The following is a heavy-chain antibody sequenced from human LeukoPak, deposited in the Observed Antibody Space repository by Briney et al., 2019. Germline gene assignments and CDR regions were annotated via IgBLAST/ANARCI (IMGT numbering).Heavy chain of an antibody. CDR2: INPSGGST. Sequence: ASVTVSCKASGYTFTSYYMHWVRQAPGQGLEWMGIINPSGGSTSYAQKFQGRVTMTRDTSASTVYMELSSLRSEDTAVYYCARVVVGAADYWGQGTLVTVSS. CDR1: GYTFTSYY. CDR3: ARVVVGAADY. D-gene: IGHD1-26*01. J-gene: IGHJ4*02. V-gene: IGHV1-46*01.